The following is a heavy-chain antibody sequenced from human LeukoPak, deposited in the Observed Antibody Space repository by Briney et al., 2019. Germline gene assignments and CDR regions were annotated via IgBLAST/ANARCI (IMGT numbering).Heavy chain of an antibody. CDR1: GVSINSYY. CDR2: IYYTGGEI. V-gene: IGHV4-59*08. CDR3: ARQPAATAAFDI. J-gene: IGHJ3*02. D-gene: IGHD6-13*01. Sequence: SETLSLTCTVSGVSINSYYWSWIRQAAGKGLEWIGYIYYTGGEINYNPSLKSRLTISVDTSKNQFSLMLTSVTAADAAVYYCARQPAATAAFDIWAQGTMVTVSS.